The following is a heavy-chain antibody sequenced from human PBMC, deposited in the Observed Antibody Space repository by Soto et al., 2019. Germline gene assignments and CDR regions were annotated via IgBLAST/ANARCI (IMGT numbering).Heavy chain of an antibody. D-gene: IGHD1-26*01. CDR2: INHSDTDT. CDR1: GYRFTNYL. Sequence: PGESLKMSCRGSGYRFTNYLIGWVRQMPGKGGEWMGLINHSDTDTRYSPSVQGQITSSADKSISTAYLQWRRLKASDTDMYYCERRTIVGDTRYGMDVWGQGTTVTVSS. V-gene: IGHV5-51*01. CDR3: ERRTIVGDTRYGMDV. J-gene: IGHJ6*02.